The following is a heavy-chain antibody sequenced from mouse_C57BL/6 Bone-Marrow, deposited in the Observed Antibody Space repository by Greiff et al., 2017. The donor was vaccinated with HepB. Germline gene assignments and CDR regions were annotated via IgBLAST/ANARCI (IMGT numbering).Heavy chain of an antibody. Sequence: QVQLQQSGAELVKPGASVKLSCKASGYTFTSYWMHWVKQRPGQGLEWIGMIHPSSGSTNYNEKFKSKATLTVDKSSSTAYMQLSSLTSEDSAVYYCARGGMRKDYAMDYWGQGTSVTVSS. CDR2: IHPSSGST. CDR1: GYTFTSYW. V-gene: IGHV1-64*01. J-gene: IGHJ4*01. CDR3: ARGGMRKDYAMDY.